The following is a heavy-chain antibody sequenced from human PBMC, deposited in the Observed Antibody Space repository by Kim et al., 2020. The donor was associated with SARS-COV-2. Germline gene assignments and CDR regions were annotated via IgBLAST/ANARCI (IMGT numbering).Heavy chain of an antibody. V-gene: IGHV7-4-1*02. Sequence: ASVKVSCKASGYTFTSYAMNWVRQAPGQGLEWMGWINTNTGNPTYAQGFTGRFVFSLDTSVSTAYLQISSLKAEDTAVYYCARDETTTFFGVVVITQAFDIWGHGTMVTVSS. CDR2: INTNTGNP. J-gene: IGHJ3*02. D-gene: IGHD3-3*01. CDR1: GYTFTSYA. CDR3: ARDETTTFFGVVVITQAFDI.